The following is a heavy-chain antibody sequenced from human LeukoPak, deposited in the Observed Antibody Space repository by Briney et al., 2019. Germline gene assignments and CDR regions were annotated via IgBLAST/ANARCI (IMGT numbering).Heavy chain of an antibody. J-gene: IGHJ4*02. CDR1: GFTFSSYG. V-gene: IGHV3-33*06. CDR3: TKDPQNYGDYVDGLFDY. Sequence: GGSLRLSCAASGFTFSSYGMHWVRQAPGKGREWVAVIWYDGSNKYYADSVKGRFTISRDNSKNTLYLQMNSLRAEDTAVYYCTKDPQNYGDYVDGLFDYWGQGTLVTVSS. D-gene: IGHD4-17*01. CDR2: IWYDGSNK.